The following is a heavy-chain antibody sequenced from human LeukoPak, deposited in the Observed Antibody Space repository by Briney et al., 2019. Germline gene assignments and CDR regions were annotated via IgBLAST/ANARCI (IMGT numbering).Heavy chain of an antibody. D-gene: IGHD3-10*01. V-gene: IGHV3-7*04. CDR2: IKQDGSEK. J-gene: IGHJ6*02. CDR3: ARDLSFEPPLHPDYYGSGTYYYYGMDV. CDR1: GYSFTSYG. Sequence: SCKASGYSFTSYGITWVRQAPGQGLEWMANIKQDGSEKYYVDSVKGRFTISRDNAKNSLYLQMNSLRAEDTAVYYCARDLSFEPPLHPDYYGSGTYYYYGMDVWGQGTTVTVSS.